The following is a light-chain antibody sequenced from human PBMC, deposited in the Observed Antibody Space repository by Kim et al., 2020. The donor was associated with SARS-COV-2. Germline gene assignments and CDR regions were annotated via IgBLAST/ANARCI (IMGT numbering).Light chain of an antibody. V-gene: IGKV3-15*01. Sequence: SWSPGETVTLSCTASQSVSRYLAWYQQKPGQAPRLLIHGASTRATGIPARFSGSGSGTEFTLTITFLQSEDFAVYYCQQYYYWRTFGQGTKVDIK. J-gene: IGKJ1*01. CDR1: QSVSRY. CDR3: QQYYYWRT. CDR2: GAS.